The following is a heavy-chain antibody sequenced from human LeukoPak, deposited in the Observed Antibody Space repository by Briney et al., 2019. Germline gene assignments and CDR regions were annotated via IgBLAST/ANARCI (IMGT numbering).Heavy chain of an antibody. CDR1: GGSISSSSYY. CDR2: IYYSGST. J-gene: IGHJ5*01. D-gene: IGHD2/OR15-2a*01. V-gene: IGHV4-39*07. CDR3: ARGYQSTTHCHFDS. Sequence: SETLSLTCTASGGSISSSSYYWGWIRQPPGKGLEWIGTIYYSGSTYYNPSLRSRVTISVDTSNNQVSLKLKFVTAADTAVYFCARGYQSTTHCHFDSWGRGIQVTVSS.